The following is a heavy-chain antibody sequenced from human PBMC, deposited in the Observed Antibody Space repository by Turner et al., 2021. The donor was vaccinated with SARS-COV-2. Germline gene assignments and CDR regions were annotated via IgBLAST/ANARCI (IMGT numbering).Heavy chain of an antibody. V-gene: IGHV3-33*01. CDR1: GFTFSSYG. J-gene: IGHJ4*02. Sequence: QVQLVESGGGVVQPGRSLILSCAASGFTFSSYGMNWVRQALGKGLEWVVVIWYDGSNKYYADSVTGRFTISRDNSKTTLYLQMNSLRAEDTAVYYCARDGSGYYVSSGYFDHWGQGTLVTVSS. CDR3: ARDGSGYYVSSGYFDH. CDR2: IWYDGSNK. D-gene: IGHD3-22*01.